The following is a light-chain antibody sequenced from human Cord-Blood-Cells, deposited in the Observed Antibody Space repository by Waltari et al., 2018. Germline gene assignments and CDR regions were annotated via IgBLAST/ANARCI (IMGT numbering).Light chain of an antibody. CDR3: QQSYSTPPS. CDR2: ASS. J-gene: IGKJ2*03. CDR1: QSIRIY. Sequence: DIQMNQSPSSLSASVGERVTITCRASQSIRIYLNWYQQKPGKAPKLLIYASSSLQSGVPSRFNGSGSGTDFTLTISSLQPEDFATYYCQQSYSTPPSFGQGTKLEIK. V-gene: IGKV1-39*01.